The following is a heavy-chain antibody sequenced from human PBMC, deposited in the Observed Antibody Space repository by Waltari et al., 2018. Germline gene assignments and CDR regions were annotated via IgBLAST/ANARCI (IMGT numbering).Heavy chain of an antibody. Sequence: EVQLVESGGGLVKPGGSLRLSCVASGFTFSNYAMNWVRQAPGKGRDWVSSISSNSGNTYYADSMKGRFTISRDNAKNTLYLQMNNLRADDTAVYFCARDGGSPDYWGQGILVTVSS. CDR3: ARDGGSPDY. CDR2: ISSNSGNT. CDR1: GFTFSNYA. D-gene: IGHD3-16*01. J-gene: IGHJ4*02. V-gene: IGHV3-21*01.